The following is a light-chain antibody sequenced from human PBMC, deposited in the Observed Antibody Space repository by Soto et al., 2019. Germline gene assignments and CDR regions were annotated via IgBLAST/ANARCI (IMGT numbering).Light chain of an antibody. CDR1: SSDVGAYRY. CDR2: DVS. CDR3: SSCTSINFPRWV. J-gene: IGLJ3*02. V-gene: IGLV2-14*03. Sequence: QSALTQPASVSGSPGQSVTISCTGTSSDVGAYRYVSWYQQHPGKAPKLMIYDVSKRPSGVSDRFSGSKSGNTASLTISGLQAEDEADYYCSSCTSINFPRWVFGGGTKLTVL.